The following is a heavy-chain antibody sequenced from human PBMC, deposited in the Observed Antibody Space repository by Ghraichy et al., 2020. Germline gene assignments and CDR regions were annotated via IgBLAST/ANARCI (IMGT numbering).Heavy chain of an antibody. J-gene: IGHJ6*03. Sequence: SETLSLTCTVSGGSISSGDYYWSWIRQPPGKGLEWIGYIYYSGSTYYNPSLKSRVTISVDTSKNQFSLKLSSVTAADTAVYYCAREGHYYGSGGNYYYMDVWGKGTTVTVSS. CDR2: IYYSGST. CDR1: GGSISSGDYY. D-gene: IGHD3-10*01. CDR3: AREGHYYGSGGNYYYMDV. V-gene: IGHV4-30-4*01.